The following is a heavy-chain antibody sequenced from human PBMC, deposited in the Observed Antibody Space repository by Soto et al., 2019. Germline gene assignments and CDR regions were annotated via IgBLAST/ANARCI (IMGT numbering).Heavy chain of an antibody. CDR3: AKDTHLYDSSGYYVFDQ. Sequence: QVQLVESGSGVVQPGRSLRLSCAASGSTCRSYGIHWLRQAPGKGLQWVATISFDGSNTHYVDSVQGRFTISRDNSMNPVFLQMNGLRVEDTAVYSCAKDTHLYDSSGYYVFDQWGQGTLVSVSS. D-gene: IGHD3-22*01. CDR2: ISFDGSNT. J-gene: IGHJ4*02. V-gene: IGHV3-30*18. CDR1: GSTCRSYG.